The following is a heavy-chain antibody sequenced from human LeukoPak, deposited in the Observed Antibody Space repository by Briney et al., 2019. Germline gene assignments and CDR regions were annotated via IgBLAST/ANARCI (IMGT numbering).Heavy chain of an antibody. CDR3: ARMSVTMIVDPSDY. D-gene: IGHD3-22*01. CDR2: ISAYNGNT. CDR1: GYTSTSYG. J-gene: IGHJ4*02. Sequence: ASVKVSCKASGYTSTSYGISWVRQAPGQGLEWMGWISAYNGNTNYAQKLQGRVTMTTDTSTSTAYMELRSLRSDDTAVYYCARMSVTMIVDPSDYWGQGTLVTASS. V-gene: IGHV1-18*01.